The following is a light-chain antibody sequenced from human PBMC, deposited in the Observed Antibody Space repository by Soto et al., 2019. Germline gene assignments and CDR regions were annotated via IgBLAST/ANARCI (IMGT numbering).Light chain of an antibody. Sequence: EIVFTQSPGTLSLSPGERATLSCRASQTITPTFLAWYQQKPGQAPRLLIYGASSRATDIPDRFSGSGSGTDFNLTISKLEPEDFAVYYCQQFGVSPTFGGGTKVEIK. J-gene: IGKJ4*01. CDR2: GAS. V-gene: IGKV3-20*01. CDR1: QTITPTF. CDR3: QQFGVSPT.